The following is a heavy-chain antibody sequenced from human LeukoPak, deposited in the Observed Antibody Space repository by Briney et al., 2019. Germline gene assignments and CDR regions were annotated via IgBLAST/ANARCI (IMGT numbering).Heavy chain of an antibody. CDR2: ISDSSAM. CDR1: GFILSNYG. Sequence: GGSLRLSCAASGFILSNYGMHWVRQAPGKGLEWVSYISDSSAMYYADSVRGRFTISRENDKNSLFLQMNSLRAEDTAVYYCARDGGYSGFDADCWGQGTLVTVSS. D-gene: IGHD5-12*01. CDR3: ARDGGYSGFDADC. V-gene: IGHV3-69-1*01. J-gene: IGHJ4*02.